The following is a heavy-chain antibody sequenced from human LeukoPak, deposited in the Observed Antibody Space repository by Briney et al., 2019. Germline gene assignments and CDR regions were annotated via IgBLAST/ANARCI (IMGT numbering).Heavy chain of an antibody. Sequence: SEALSLTCAVYGGSFSGYYWSWIRQPPGKGLEWIGEINHSGSTNYNPSLKSRVTISVDTSKNQFSLKLSSVTAADTAVYYCARGRYCSSTSCSYYYYYYMDVWGKGTTVTVSS. CDR3: ARGRYCSSTSCSYYYYYYMDV. CDR1: GGSFSGYY. D-gene: IGHD2-2*01. J-gene: IGHJ6*03. CDR2: INHSGST. V-gene: IGHV4-34*01.